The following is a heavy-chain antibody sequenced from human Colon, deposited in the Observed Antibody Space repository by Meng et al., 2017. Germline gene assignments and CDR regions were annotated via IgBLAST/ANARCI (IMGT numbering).Heavy chain of an antibody. CDR2: INQDGCET. CDR1: AFTFSGYS. CDR3: ARVYPGVFDY. V-gene: IGHV3-7*01. D-gene: IGHD2/OR15-2a*01. J-gene: IGHJ4*02. Sequence: GESLKISCAASAFTFSGYSMSWVRQAPGKGLEWVANINQDGCETYYVDSVKGRFTISRDNAKNSLSLQMNSLRAEDTAVYYCARVYPGVFDYWGQGTLVTVSS.